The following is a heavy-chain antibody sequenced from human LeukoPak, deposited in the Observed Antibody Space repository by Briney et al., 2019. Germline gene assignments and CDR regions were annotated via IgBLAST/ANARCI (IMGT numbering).Heavy chain of an antibody. CDR2: IYYSGST. CDR3: ARSGVTHPQTPHDY. D-gene: IGHD2-21*02. Sequence: SQTLCLTRAVSGGPIRRVDYYWSWIRQPPGKGLERTRPIYYSGSTYYNPSLKSLVAISVVTSQHQFPLKLSSVTAADPAVYYRARSGVTHPQTPHDYWGQGTLVTVSS. V-gene: IGHV4-30-4*01. CDR1: GGPIRRVDYY. J-gene: IGHJ4*02.